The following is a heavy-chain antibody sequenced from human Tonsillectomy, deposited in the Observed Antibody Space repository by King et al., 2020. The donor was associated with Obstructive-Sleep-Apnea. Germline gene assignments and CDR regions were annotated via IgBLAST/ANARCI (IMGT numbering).Heavy chain of an antibody. CDR2: ISWNGGSR. V-gene: IGHV3-9*01. D-gene: IGHD3-9*01. Sequence: VQLVESGGGLAQPGRSLRLSCAASGFTCDDYAMHWVRQAPGKGLEWVSCISWNGGSRGYADFVKGRFTISRDNAKSSLYLQMNSLRAEDTALYYCAKDISYDILTGDFDYWGQGTLVTVSS. J-gene: IGHJ4*02. CDR3: AKDISYDILTGDFDY. CDR1: GFTCDDYA.